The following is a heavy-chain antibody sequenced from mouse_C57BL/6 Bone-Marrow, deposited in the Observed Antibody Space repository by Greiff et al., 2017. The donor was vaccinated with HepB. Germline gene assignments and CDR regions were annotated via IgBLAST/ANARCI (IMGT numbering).Heavy chain of an antibody. Sequence: DVQLVESGGDLVKPGGSLKLSCAASGFTFSSYGMSWVRQTPDKRLEWVATISSGGSYTYYPDSVKGRFTISRDNAKNTLYLQMSSLKSEDTAMYYCARQGAWFAYWGQGTLVTVSA. CDR3: ARQGAWFAY. CDR1: GFTFSSYG. CDR2: ISSGGSYT. V-gene: IGHV5-6*01. J-gene: IGHJ3*01.